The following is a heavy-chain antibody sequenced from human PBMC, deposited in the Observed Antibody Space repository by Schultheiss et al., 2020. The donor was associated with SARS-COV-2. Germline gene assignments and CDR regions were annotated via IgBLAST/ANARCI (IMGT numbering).Heavy chain of an antibody. CDR1: GYTFTSYG. D-gene: IGHD1-20*01. CDR3: ARRISGTNDIFGPIGY. Sequence: ASVKVSCKASGYTFTSYGISWVRQAPGQGLEWMGWISAYNGNTNYAQKFQGRVTMTRDTSINTAYMELSRLRSDDTAVYYCARRISGTNDIFGPIGYWGQGTLVTVSS. J-gene: IGHJ4*02. CDR2: ISAYNGNT. V-gene: IGHV1-18*04.